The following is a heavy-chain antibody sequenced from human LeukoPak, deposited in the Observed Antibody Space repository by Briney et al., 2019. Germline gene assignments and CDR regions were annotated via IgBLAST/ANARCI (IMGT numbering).Heavy chain of an antibody. V-gene: IGHV1-46*01. CDR3: ARVGYCSGDSCYNDY. Sequence: ASVKVSCKASGYTFTSYYMHWVRQAPGQGLGWMGIIDPSGGSTSYAQKFQGRVTMTRDTSTSTVYMELSSLRSEDTAVYYCARVGYCSGDSCYNDYWGQGTLVTVSS. J-gene: IGHJ4*02. CDR1: GYTFTSYY. D-gene: IGHD2-15*01. CDR2: IDPSGGST.